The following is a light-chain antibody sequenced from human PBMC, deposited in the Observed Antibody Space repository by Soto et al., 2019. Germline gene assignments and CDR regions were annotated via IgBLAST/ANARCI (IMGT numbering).Light chain of an antibody. CDR1: QSVLYSSNNKNY. CDR3: QQYYSTPS. Sequence: DIVMTQSPDSLAVSLAERATINCKSSQSVLYSSNNKNYLAWYQQKPGQPPKLLIYWASTRESGVPDRFSGSGSGTDFTLTISSLQAEDVAVYYCQQYYSTPSFGQGTKLEI. J-gene: IGKJ2*01. CDR2: WAS. V-gene: IGKV4-1*01.